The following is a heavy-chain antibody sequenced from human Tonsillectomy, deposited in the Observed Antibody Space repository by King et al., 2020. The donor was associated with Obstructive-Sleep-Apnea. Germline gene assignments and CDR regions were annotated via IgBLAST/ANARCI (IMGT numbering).Heavy chain of an antibody. J-gene: IGHJ6*02. CDR2: ISYDGSNK. Sequence: VQLVESGGGVVQPGRSLRLSCAASGLIFSDYAMHWVRQAPGKGLEWVAVISYDGSNKYYADSVRGRFTMSRDNSKNTLYLQMYSLRTEDTAVYYCAGDGLERRRPYYYGMDVWGQGTTVTVSS. V-gene: IGHV3-30*04. CDR1: GLIFSDYA. D-gene: IGHD1-1*01. CDR3: AGDGLERRRPYYYGMDV.